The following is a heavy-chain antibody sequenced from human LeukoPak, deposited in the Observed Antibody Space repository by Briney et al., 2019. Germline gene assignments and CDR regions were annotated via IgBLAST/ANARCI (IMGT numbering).Heavy chain of an antibody. CDR1: GGSFSGYY. CDR3: VRGLMASRGAAAEKRDNWFEP. Sequence: PSETLSLTCAVYGGSFSGYYWSWIRQPPGKGLEWIGEINHSGSTNYNPSLKSRVTISVDTSKNQFSLKLSSVTAADTAVYYCVRGLMASRGAAAEKRDNWFEPWGQGTPVTVSS. V-gene: IGHV4-34*01. CDR2: INHSGST. J-gene: IGHJ5*02. D-gene: IGHD6-13*01.